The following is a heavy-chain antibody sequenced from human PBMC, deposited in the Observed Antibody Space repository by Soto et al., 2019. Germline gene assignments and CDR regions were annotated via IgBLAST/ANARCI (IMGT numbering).Heavy chain of an antibody. J-gene: IGHJ4*02. V-gene: IGHV1-69*12. CDR2: IIPMSGTT. CDR3: ARDNTGLDY. CDR1: GGAFTSYS. Sequence: QVHLVQSGAEVKKPGSSVKVSCKASGGAFTSYSFHWVRQAPGQGLEWMGGIIPMSGTTNYALKFQGRVTMTADVPTNTAYIELSSLRSEDTAIYYCARDNTGLDYWGQGTLSPSPQ. D-gene: IGHD1-1*01.